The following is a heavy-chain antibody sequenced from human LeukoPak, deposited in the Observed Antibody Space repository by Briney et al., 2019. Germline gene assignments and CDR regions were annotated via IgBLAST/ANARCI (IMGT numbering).Heavy chain of an antibody. CDR2: ISWNSGSI. Sequence: PGRSLRLSCAASGFTFDDYATHWVRQAPGKGLEWVSGISWNSGSIGYADSVKGRFTISRDNAKNSLYLQMNSLRAEDTALYYCAKDSGSSGWYWGQGTMVTVSS. CDR1: GFTFDDYA. CDR3: AKDSGSSGWY. V-gene: IGHV3-9*01. J-gene: IGHJ3*01. D-gene: IGHD6-19*01.